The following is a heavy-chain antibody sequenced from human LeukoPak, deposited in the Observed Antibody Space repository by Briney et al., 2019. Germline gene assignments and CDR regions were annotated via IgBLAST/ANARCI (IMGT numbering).Heavy chain of an antibody. Sequence: GGSLRLSCAASGFTFSTYTMNWVRQAPGKGLEWVSYISSSSGYIYYADSVKGRLTISRDNAKNSLYLQMNSLRAEDTAVYYCARGPYSYGLNWLDPWGQGTLVTVSS. CDR2: ISSSSGYI. CDR1: GFTFSTYT. V-gene: IGHV3-21*01. CDR3: ARGPYSYGLNWLDP. D-gene: IGHD5-18*01. J-gene: IGHJ5*02.